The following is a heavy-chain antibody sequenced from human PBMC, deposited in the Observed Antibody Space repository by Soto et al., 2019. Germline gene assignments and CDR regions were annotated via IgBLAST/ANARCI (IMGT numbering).Heavy chain of an antibody. CDR3: ARGEGHYKY. CDR1: GFTFSTYS. Sequence: EVQLVESGGGLVQPGGSLRVSCAASGFTFSTYSMNWVRQAPGKGLEWVSYISSSSITIYYADSVKGRFTISRDNAKDSLYLQMNSLRDDDTAVYYCARGEGHYKYWGQGTRVTVSS. V-gene: IGHV3-48*02. J-gene: IGHJ4*02. CDR2: ISSSSITI. D-gene: IGHD3-10*01.